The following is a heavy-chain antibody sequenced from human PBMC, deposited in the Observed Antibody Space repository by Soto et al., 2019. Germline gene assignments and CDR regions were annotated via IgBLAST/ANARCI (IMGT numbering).Heavy chain of an antibody. Sequence: QVHLVESGGGVVPPGRSLRLSCAASGFALSGYGMHWVRQAPGKGLEWVAAISNDGTTEAYADSVKGRITIARDKSQNKLHLQMSSLRPGDTAVYYCARAHYDFWTGGDKYYFYGLDVWGQGTTVTVSS. CDR1: GFALSGYG. D-gene: IGHD3-3*01. J-gene: IGHJ6*02. CDR3: ARAHYDFWTGGDKYYFYGLDV. CDR2: ISNDGTTE. V-gene: IGHV3-30*03.